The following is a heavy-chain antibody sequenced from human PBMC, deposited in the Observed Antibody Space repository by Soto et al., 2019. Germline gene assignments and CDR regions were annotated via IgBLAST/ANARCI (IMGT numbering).Heavy chain of an antibody. CDR2: SSNSGTYT. CDR1: GFTFSDYY. D-gene: IGHD3-10*02. J-gene: IGHJ4*02. CDR3: ARSGDNYNVLDY. V-gene: IGHV3-11*06. Sequence: QVQLVESGGGLVKPGGSLRLSCVASGFTFSDYYMSWVRQAPGKGLEWLSYSSNSGTYTKYAGSVKGRFSISRDNAKNSLYLQINSLRGEDTAIYYCARSGDNYNVLDYWGQGTPVNVSS.